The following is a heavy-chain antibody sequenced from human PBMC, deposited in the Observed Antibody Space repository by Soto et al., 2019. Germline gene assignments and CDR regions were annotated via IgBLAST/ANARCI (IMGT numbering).Heavy chain of an antibody. CDR2: TYYRSKWYY. V-gene: IGHV6-1*01. CDR3: ARDNYGGMLDF. CDR1: GDSVSSNSAG. J-gene: IGHJ4*02. Sequence: SQTLSLTCAITGDSVSSNSAGWSWVRQSPSRGLEWLGRTYYRSKWYYEYAVSVRGRITINPDTSKNQYSLKLTSVTAADTAIYYCARDNYGGMLDFWGPGPLVTVSS. D-gene: IGHD4-17*01.